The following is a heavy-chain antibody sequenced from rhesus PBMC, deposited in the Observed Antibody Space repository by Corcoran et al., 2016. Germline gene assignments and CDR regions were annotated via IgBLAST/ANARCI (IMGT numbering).Heavy chain of an antibody. J-gene: IGHJ4*01. Sequence: QVQLQESGPGVVKPSETLSLTCAVSGGSISDSYRWSWIRQPPGKGLEWIGYIYGSSTSTNSNPSLNSRFTLAKDTSKNQFSLKLSSVTAADTAVYYCARVDTATVTYFDYWGQGVLVTVSS. CDR3: ARVDTATVTYFDY. CDR1: GGSISDSYR. V-gene: IGHV4S10*01. D-gene: IGHD5-12*01. CDR2: IYGSSTST.